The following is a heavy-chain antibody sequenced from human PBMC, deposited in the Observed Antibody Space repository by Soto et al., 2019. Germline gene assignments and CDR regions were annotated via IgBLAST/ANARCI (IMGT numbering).Heavy chain of an antibody. D-gene: IGHD4-17*01. V-gene: IGHV2-5*01. CDR2: TYWNDDT. CDR3: AHRGYGNYPRDNWFDP. J-gene: IGHJ5*02. CDR1: GFSLTTAGAG. Sequence: QITLKKSGPTLVKPTQTLTLTCTFSGFSLTTAGAGVGWIRQPPGKALEWLALTYWNDDTRYNPSLKSRLTITKDTSKNQVVLTMTNMDPVDTATFYCAHRGYGNYPRDNWFDPWGQGILVIVSS.